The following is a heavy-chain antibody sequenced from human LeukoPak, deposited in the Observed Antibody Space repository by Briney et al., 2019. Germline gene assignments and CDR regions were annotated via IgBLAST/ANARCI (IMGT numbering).Heavy chain of an antibody. Sequence: ASVKVSCTASGGTFSSYAISWVRQAPGQGLEWMGRIIPILGIANYAQKFQGRVTITADKSTSTAYMELSSLRSEDTAVYYCARLEQQLVLELANGDDYWGQGTLVTVSS. CDR3: ARLEQQLVLELANGDDY. V-gene: IGHV1-69*04. D-gene: IGHD6-13*01. CDR1: GGTFSSYA. J-gene: IGHJ4*02. CDR2: IIPILGIA.